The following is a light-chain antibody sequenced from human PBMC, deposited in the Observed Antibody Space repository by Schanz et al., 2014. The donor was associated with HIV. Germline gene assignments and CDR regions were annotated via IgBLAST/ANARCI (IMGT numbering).Light chain of an antibody. J-gene: IGLJ2*01. V-gene: IGLV2-8*01. Sequence: QSALTQPASVSGSPGQSITISCTGTSSDVGGYNYVSWYQQHPGKAPKLMIYEVTKRPSGVPDRFSGSKSGNTASLTVSGLQAEDEADYYCCSYAGGNKLIFGGGTKLTVL. CDR1: SSDVGGYNY. CDR3: CSYAGGNKLI. CDR2: EVT.